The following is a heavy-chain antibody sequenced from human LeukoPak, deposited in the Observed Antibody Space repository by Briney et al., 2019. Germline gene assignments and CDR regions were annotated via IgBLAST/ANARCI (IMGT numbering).Heavy chain of an antibody. CDR3: ARDGGPSSSSWYLYYFDY. CDR2: INPSGGST. V-gene: IGHV1-46*01. J-gene: IGHJ4*02. CDR1: GYTFTSYY. D-gene: IGHD6-13*01. Sequence: ASVKVSCKASGYTFTSYYMHWVRQAPGQGLEWMGIINPSGGSTSYAQKFQGRVTMTRDTSTSTVYMELSGLRSEDTAVYYCARDGGPSSSSWYLYYFDYWGQGTLVTVSS.